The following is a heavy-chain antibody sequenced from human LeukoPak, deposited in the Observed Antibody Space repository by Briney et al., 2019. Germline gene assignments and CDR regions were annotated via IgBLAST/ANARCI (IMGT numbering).Heavy chain of an antibody. CDR1: GGTFSSYA. D-gene: IGHD1-1*01. Sequence: ASVKVSCKASGGTFSSYAISWVRQAPGQGLEWMGGIIPIFGTANYAQKFQGRVTITADKSTSTAYMELSSLRSEDTAVYYCARDHRTGTTGTGVGYWGQGTLVTVSS. J-gene: IGHJ4*02. CDR3: ARDHRTGTTGTGVGY. CDR2: IIPIFGTA. V-gene: IGHV1-69*06.